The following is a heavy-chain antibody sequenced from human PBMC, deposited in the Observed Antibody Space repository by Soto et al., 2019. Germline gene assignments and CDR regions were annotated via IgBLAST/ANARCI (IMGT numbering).Heavy chain of an antibody. J-gene: IGHJ6*02. CDR1: GFSFNEAW. D-gene: IGHD2-15*01. V-gene: IGHV3-15*07. Sequence: EVQLVESAGGLVKPGGSLRLSCLASGFSFNEAWRNWVRQAPGEGLEWVGRIKTSAGGGATDYAAPVQGRFTISRDDSKNALYLHMNSLRTEDTAIYYCTTGSVEGIWGQGTTVTVSS. CDR2: IKTSAGGGAT. CDR3: TTGSVEGI.